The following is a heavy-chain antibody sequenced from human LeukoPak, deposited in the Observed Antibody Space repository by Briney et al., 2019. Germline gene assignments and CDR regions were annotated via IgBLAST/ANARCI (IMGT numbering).Heavy chain of an antibody. CDR2: IRGSGGST. V-gene: IGHV3-23*01. Sequence: GGSLRLSCAASGFTFSSYAMSWVRQAPGKGLEWVSVIRGSGGSTYDADSVKGRFTISRGNSKNTLYLQMKSLRAEDTAVYYCARDQGTSVTAMVGGHFDYWGPGTLVTVSS. D-gene: IGHD4-17*01. CDR1: GFTFSSYA. J-gene: IGHJ4*02. CDR3: ARDQGTSVTAMVGGHFDY.